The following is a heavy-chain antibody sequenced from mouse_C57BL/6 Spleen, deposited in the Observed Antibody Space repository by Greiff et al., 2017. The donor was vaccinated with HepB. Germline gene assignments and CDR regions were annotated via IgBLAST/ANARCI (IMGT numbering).Heavy chain of an antibody. D-gene: IGHD1-1*01. CDR3: ARQDYYGSSYGYAMDY. J-gene: IGHJ4*01. CDR1: GFTFSDYY. Sequence: EVKLVESGGGLVQPGGSLKLSCAASGFTFSDYYMYWVRQTPEKRLEWVAYISNGGGSTYYPDTVKGRFPISSDNAKNTLYLQMSRLKSEDTAMYYCARQDYYGSSYGYAMDYWGQGTSVTVSS. V-gene: IGHV5-12*01. CDR2: ISNGGGST.